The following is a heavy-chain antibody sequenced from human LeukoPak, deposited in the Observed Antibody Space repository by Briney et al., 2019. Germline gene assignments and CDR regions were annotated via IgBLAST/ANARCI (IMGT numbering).Heavy chain of an antibody. D-gene: IGHD3-9*01. Sequence: GGSLRLSCAASGFTFSSYGMHWVRQAPGKGLEWVAFIRYDGSNKYYADSVKGRFTISRDNSKNTLYLQMNSLGAEDTAVYYCAKDHPAYYDILTGYHLPYFDYWGQGTLVTVSS. CDR1: GFTFSSYG. V-gene: IGHV3-30*02. J-gene: IGHJ4*02. CDR3: AKDHPAYYDILTGYHLPYFDY. CDR2: IRYDGSNK.